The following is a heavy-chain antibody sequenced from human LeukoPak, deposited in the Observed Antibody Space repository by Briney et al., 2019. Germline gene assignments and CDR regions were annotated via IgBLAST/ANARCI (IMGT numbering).Heavy chain of an antibody. V-gene: IGHV3-30-3*01. J-gene: IGHJ1*01. D-gene: IGHD3-10*01. Sequence: GRALRLSCAASGFTFSSYAMHWGRQAPGKGLGWGAVISYDGSNKYYADSVKGRFTISRDNSKNTLYLQMNSLRAEDTAVYYCARNGDYYGYWFQHWGQGTLVTVSS. CDR1: GFTFSSYA. CDR2: ISYDGSNK. CDR3: ARNGDYYGYWFQH.